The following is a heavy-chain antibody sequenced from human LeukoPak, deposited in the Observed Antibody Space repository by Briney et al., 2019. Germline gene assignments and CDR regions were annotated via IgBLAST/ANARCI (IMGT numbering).Heavy chain of an antibody. J-gene: IGHJ6*02. CDR3: ARTYQNYYYAMDV. V-gene: IGHV4-39*07. Sequence: SETLSLTCTVSGGSTSSSSYYWGWIRQPPGKGLEWIGSIYYSGSTYYNPSLKSRVTISVDTSKNQFSLNLSSVTAADTAVYFCARTYQNYYYAMDVWGPGTTVTVSS. CDR1: GGSTSSSSYY. CDR2: IYYSGST. D-gene: IGHD2-2*01.